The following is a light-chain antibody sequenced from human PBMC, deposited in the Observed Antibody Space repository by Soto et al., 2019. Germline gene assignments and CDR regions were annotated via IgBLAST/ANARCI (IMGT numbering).Light chain of an antibody. CDR2: GAS. J-gene: IGKJ4*01. Sequence: EIVLTQSPGTLSLSPGERATLSCRASQSVSSSYLAWYQQKPGQAPRILIYGASSRATGIPDRFSGSGSGTDFTLTISRLEPEYFAVYYCHQYDSSPLTFGGGTKVEIK. CDR1: QSVSSSY. V-gene: IGKV3-20*01. CDR3: HQYDSSPLT.